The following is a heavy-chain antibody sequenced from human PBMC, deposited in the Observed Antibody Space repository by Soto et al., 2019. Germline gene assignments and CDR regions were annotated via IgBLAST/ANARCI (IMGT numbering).Heavy chain of an antibody. D-gene: IGHD4-17*01. CDR3: ARHADLDYGENNLFDP. CDR1: RLTFSSYW. Sequence: PGGSLRLSCGASRLTFSSYWMSWVRQAPGKGLEWVANIKQDGSEKYYVDSVKGRFTISRDNAKNSLYLQMNSLRAEVTAVYYCARHADLDYGENNLFDPWGQGTLVTVS. V-gene: IGHV3-7*02. J-gene: IGHJ5*02. CDR2: IKQDGSEK.